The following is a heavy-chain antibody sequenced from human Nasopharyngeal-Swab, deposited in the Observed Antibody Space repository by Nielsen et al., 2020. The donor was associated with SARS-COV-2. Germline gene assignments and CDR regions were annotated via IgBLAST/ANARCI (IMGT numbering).Heavy chain of an antibody. Sequence: RQAPGKGLEWIGYIYYSGSTYYNPSLKSRVPISVDTSKNQFSLKLSSVTAADTAVYYCARGLSSGPFDYWGQGTLVTVSS. CDR3: ARGLSSGPFDY. CDR2: IYYSGST. V-gene: IGHV4-30-2*04. D-gene: IGHD6-19*01. J-gene: IGHJ4*02.